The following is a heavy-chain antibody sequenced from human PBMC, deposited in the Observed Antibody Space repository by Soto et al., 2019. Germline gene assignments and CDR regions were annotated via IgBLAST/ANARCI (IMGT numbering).Heavy chain of an antibody. V-gene: IGHV6-1*01. Sequence: SQTLSLTCAISGDSVSSNSVTWNWIRQSPSRGLEWLGRAYYRSKWYSDCALSVKGRITINPDTSKNQFSLQLNSVSPEDTAVYYCVRDGSNDWDFDYWGQGTLVTVSS. CDR1: GDSVSSNSVT. D-gene: IGHD3-9*01. J-gene: IGHJ4*02. CDR2: AYYRSKWYS. CDR3: VRDGSNDWDFDY.